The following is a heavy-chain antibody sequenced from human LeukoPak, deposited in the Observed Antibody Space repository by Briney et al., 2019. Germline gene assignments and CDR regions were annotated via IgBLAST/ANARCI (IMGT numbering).Heavy chain of an antibody. CDR1: GFTFSSYS. V-gene: IGHV3-21*01. CDR2: ISSSSSYI. J-gene: IGHJ4*02. Sequence: GGSLRLSCAASGFTFSSYSMNWVRQAPGKGLEWVSSISSSSSYIYYADSVKGRFTISRDNAKNSLYLQMNSLRAEDTAVYYCARAPRTRIAAAGYNDYWGQGTLVTVSS. D-gene: IGHD6-13*01. CDR3: ARAPRTRIAAAGYNDY.